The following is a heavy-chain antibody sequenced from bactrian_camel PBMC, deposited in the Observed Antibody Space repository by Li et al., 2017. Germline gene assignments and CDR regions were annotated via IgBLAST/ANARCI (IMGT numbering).Heavy chain of an antibody. J-gene: IGHJ6*01. CDR2: IFDRT. CDR1: ALTPSGYC. Sequence: LVESGGGSALAGGSVRLSCATPALTPSGYCMGWFRQAPGKEREGVAAIFDRTYYAGSVKGRFIISEDDSKKTVFLQMNNLRPEDTAMYYCAADQSYRWFQNQIPRDFRYWGQGTQVTVS. V-gene: IGHV3S56*01. CDR3: AADQSYRWFQNQIPRDFRY.